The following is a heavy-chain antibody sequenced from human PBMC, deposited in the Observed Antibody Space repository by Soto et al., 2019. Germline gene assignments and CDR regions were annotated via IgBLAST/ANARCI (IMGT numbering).Heavy chain of an antibody. CDR3: ARARRTDTGIAVAGTGYFDY. Sequence: ASVKVSCKASGYTFTSYGISWVRQAPGQGLEWMGWISAYNGNTNYAQKLQGRVTMTTDTSTSTAYMELRSLRSDDTAVYYCARARRTDTGIAVAGTGYFDYWGQGTLVTVSS. V-gene: IGHV1-18*01. CDR2: ISAYNGNT. CDR1: GYTFTSYG. D-gene: IGHD6-19*01. J-gene: IGHJ4*02.